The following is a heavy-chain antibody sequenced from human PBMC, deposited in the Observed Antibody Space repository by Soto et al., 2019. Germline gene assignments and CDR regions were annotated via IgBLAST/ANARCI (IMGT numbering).Heavy chain of an antibody. CDR3: ARIRGIALAGTHWYFDL. V-gene: IGHV2-26*01. CDR1: GFSRSNAKMG. Sequence: SGPTLVHPSTPLWMTCTVSGFSRSNAKMGVSGIHQPPGRAVEWLAHIFSNDEKSYSTSLKSRLTISKDTSKSQVVLTMTNMDPVDTATYYFARIRGIALAGTHWYFDLWGRGTLVPVSS. D-gene: IGHD6-19*01. J-gene: IGHJ2*01. CDR2: IFSNDEK.